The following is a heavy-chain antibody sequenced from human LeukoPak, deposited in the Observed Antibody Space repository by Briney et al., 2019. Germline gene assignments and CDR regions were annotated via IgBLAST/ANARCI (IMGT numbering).Heavy chain of an antibody. J-gene: IGHJ3*01. Sequence: PGRSLGLSRAASGFTFDDYAMHWVRQAPGKGLEWVSSINWNSGIIVYADSVKGRFTISRDNAKNSLFLQMNSLKAEDTALYYCAKAVWYGDLWNAFDFWGQGTMVTVSS. V-gene: IGHV3-9*01. CDR3: AKAVWYGDLWNAFDF. CDR1: GFTFDDYA. D-gene: IGHD3-10*01. CDR2: INWNSGII.